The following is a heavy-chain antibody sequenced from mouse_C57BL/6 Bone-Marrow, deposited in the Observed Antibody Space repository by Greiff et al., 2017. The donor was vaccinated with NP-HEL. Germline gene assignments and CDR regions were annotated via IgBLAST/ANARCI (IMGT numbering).Heavy chain of an antibody. D-gene: IGHD1-1*01. CDR1: GFSLTSYG. CDR3: GRRGYGSSLWFAC. V-gene: IGHV2-2*01. Sequence: VKLQESGPGLVQPSQSLSITCTVSGFSLTSYGVHWVRQSPGKGLEWMGVIWSGGSTDYNAAFISRLSISNDNSKSHVFFKMNSLQADDTAIYYCGRRGYGSSLWFACWGQGTLVTVSA. J-gene: IGHJ3*01. CDR2: IWSGGST.